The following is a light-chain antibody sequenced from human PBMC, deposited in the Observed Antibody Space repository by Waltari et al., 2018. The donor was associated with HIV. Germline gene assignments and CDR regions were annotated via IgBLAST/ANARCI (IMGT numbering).Light chain of an antibody. CDR1: SSDVGRYNL. CDR2: EVS. Sequence: QSALPQPASVSGSPGQSITISCTGTSSDVGRYNLVSWYQQHPGKAPKLMIYEVSKRPSGVSNRFSGSKSGNTASLTISGLQAEDEADYYCCSYAGSSTYVFGTGTKVTVL. V-gene: IGLV2-23*02. CDR3: CSYAGSSTYV. J-gene: IGLJ1*01.